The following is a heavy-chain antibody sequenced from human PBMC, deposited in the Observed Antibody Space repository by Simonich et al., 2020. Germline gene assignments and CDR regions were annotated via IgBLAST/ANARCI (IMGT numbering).Heavy chain of an antibody. CDR1: GVTFSSYG. J-gene: IGHJ6*02. V-gene: IGHV3-33*01. CDR3: AREDILTGYYYYGMDV. CDR2: VVNDGSNK. Sequence: QVQLVESGGGVVQLGRSLRLSCAASGVTFSSYGIHWVRQAPGKGQEWGLVVVNDGSNKYYAESVKCQFTISRDNSKNTLYLQMNGLRAEDTAVYYCAREDILTGYYYYGMDVWGQGTTVTVSS. D-gene: IGHD3-9*01.